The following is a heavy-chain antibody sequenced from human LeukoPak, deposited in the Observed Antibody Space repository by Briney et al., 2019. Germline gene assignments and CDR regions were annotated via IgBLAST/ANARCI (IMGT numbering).Heavy chain of an antibody. J-gene: IGHJ4*02. CDR3: ARDSGGNFDY. CDR2: IFYSGST. D-gene: IGHD2-15*01. V-gene: IGHV4-61*08. CDR1: GGSISGGSISGYH. Sequence: PSETLSLTCSVSGGSISGGSISGYHWSWIRQPPGKGLEWIGYIFYSGSTNYNPSLKSRVTISVDTSKNQFPLKLNSVTAADTAVYYCARDSGGNFDYWGQGTLVTVSS.